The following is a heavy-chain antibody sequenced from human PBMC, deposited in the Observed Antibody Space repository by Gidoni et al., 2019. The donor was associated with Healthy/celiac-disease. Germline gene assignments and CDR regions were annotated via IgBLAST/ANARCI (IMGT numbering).Heavy chain of an antibody. CDR1: GYSFTSYW. CDR2: IYPGDADT. D-gene: IGHD6-19*01. V-gene: IGHV5-51*01. J-gene: IGHJ4*02. Sequence: EVQLVQSGAEVTKPGESLKISCKGSGYSFTSYWIGWVRRMPGKGLECMGIIYPGDADTRYSPSSQGQVTISADKSISTAYLQWSSLKSSDTAMYYCARLGSQLAVADFDYWGQGTLVTVSS. CDR3: ARLGSQLAVADFDY.